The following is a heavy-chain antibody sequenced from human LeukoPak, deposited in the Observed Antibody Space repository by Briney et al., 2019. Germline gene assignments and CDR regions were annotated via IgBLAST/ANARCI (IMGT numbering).Heavy chain of an antibody. Sequence: GGSLRLSCAASRFTISSYTMNWVLQAPGKGLEWVSSISGSGDIIYYTDSVKGRFTISRDNAKNSLYLQMNSLRAEDTALYYCAGPSGPGIYYFDYWGQGTLVTVSS. CDR1: RFTISSYT. J-gene: IGHJ4*02. V-gene: IGHV3-21*01. CDR3: AGPSGPGIYYFDY. CDR2: ISGSGDII. D-gene: IGHD6-19*01.